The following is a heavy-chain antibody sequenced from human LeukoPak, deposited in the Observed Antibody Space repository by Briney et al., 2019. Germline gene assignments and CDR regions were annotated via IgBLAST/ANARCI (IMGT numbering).Heavy chain of an antibody. CDR2: ISSSSSYI. D-gene: IGHD5-12*01. CDR3: ASEGPGYSGYDSGY. J-gene: IGHJ4*02. CDR1: GFTFSSYS. V-gene: IGHV3-21*01. Sequence: GGSLRLSCVASGFTFSSYSMNWVRQAPGKGLEWVSSISSSSSYIYYADSVKGRFTISRDNAKNSLYLQMNSLRAEDTAVYYCASEGPGYSGYDSGYWGQGTLVTVSS.